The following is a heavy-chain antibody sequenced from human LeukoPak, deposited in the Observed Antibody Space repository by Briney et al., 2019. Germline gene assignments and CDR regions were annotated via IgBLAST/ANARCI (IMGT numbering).Heavy chain of an antibody. D-gene: IGHD1-26*01. J-gene: IGHJ4*02. Sequence: SETLSLTCTVSGGSISSYYWSWIRQPAGKGLEWIGRIYTSGSTNYNPSLKSRVTISVDTSKNQFSLKLSSVTAADTAVYYCAREAFYSGSYPYWGQGTLVTVSS. CDR3: AREAFYSGSYPY. CDR2: IYTSGST. CDR1: GGSISSYY. V-gene: IGHV4-4*07.